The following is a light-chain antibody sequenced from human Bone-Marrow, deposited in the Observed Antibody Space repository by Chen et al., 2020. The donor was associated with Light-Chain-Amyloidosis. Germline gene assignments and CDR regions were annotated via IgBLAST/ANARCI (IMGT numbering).Light chain of an antibody. CDR1: NIASTS. Sequence: SYVLTQPSSVSEAPGQTATIACGGNNIASTSVHWYQQTPGQAPLLVVYDDSDRPSGIPERLSGSNSGNTATLTISRVEAGDEADYYCQVWDRSSDRPVFGGGTKLTVL. CDR3: QVWDRSSDRPV. V-gene: IGLV3-21*02. CDR2: DDS. J-gene: IGLJ3*02.